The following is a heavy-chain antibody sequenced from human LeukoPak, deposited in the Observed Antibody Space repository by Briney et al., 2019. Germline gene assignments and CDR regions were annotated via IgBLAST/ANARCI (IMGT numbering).Heavy chain of an antibody. CDR3: AGRAYSTAYWKHFDS. Sequence: PSETLSLTCTVSGGSISSSSYYWGWIRQPPGKGLEWIGSFYYSGSTYYNPSLKSRVTISVDTSKNQFSLKLNSVTAADTAVYFCAGRAYSTAYWKHFDSWGQGTLVTVSS. CDR1: GGSISSSSYY. J-gene: IGHJ4*02. V-gene: IGHV4-39*01. D-gene: IGHD1-1*01. CDR2: FYYSGST.